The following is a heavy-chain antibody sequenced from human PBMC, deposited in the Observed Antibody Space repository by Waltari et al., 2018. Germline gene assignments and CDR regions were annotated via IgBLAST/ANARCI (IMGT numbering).Heavy chain of an antibody. V-gene: IGHV4-61*02. CDR3: ARDSYYGSGSYDY. CDR1: GGSISSGSYY. D-gene: IGHD3-10*01. Sequence: QVQLQESGPGLVKPSQTLSLTCTVSGGSISSGSYYWSWIRQPAGKGLEWIGRIYTSGSTNYNPSLKSRVTISVDTSKNQFSLKLSSVTAADTAVYYCARDSYYGSGSYDYWGQGTLVTVSS. J-gene: IGHJ4*02. CDR2: IYTSGST.